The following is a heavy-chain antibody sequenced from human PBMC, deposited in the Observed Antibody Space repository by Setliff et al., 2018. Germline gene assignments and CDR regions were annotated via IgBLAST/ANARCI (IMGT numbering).Heavy chain of an antibody. J-gene: IGHJ6*03. V-gene: IGHV7-4-1*02. CDR2: INTNTGNP. CDR1: GYTFTGYY. CDR3: ARVRPPRWYYYYYYMDV. D-gene: IGHD6-13*01. Sequence: GASVKVSCKASGYTFTGYYMHWVRQAPGQGLEWMGWINTNTGNPTYAQGFTGRFVYSLDTSDSTAYLQISSLKAEDTAVYYCARVRPPRWYYYYYYMDVWGKGTTVTVSS.